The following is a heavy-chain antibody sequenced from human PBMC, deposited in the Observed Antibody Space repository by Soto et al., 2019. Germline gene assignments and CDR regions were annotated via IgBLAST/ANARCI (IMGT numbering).Heavy chain of an antibody. V-gene: IGHV1-8*01. Sequence: QVQLVQSGAEVKKPGASVKVSCKASGYTFTSYDINWVRQATGQGLEWMGWMNPNSGNTGYAQKFQGTVTMTRNTSISTAYMELSSLRSEDTAVYYCARTYYYDSSGYSTSDYWGQGTLVTVSS. CDR3: ARTYYYDSSGYSTSDY. CDR2: MNPNSGNT. J-gene: IGHJ4*02. CDR1: GYTFTSYD. D-gene: IGHD3-22*01.